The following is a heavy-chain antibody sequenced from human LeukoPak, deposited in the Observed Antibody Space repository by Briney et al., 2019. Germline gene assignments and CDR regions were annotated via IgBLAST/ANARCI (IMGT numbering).Heavy chain of an antibody. CDR3: ASAYSSSSPVFDY. Sequence: GASVKVSCKASGGTFSSYAISWVRQAPGQGLEWMGGIIPIFGTANYAQKFQGRVTITADESTSTAYMELSSLRSEDTAVYYCASAYSSSSPVFDYWGQGTLVTVSS. D-gene: IGHD6-6*01. V-gene: IGHV1-69*13. J-gene: IGHJ4*02. CDR1: GGTFSSYA. CDR2: IIPIFGTA.